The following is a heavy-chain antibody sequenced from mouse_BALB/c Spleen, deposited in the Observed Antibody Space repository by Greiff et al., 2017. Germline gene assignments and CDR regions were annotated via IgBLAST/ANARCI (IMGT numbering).Heavy chain of an antibody. CDR3: ARHTVITTATYYCDY. Sequence: EVMLVESGGDLVKPGGSLKLSCAASGFTFSSYGMSWVRQTPDKRLEWVATISSGGSYTYYPDSVKGRFTISRDNAKNTLYLQMSSLKSEDTAMYYCARHTVITTATYYCDYWGQGTTLTVSS. D-gene: IGHD1-2*01. J-gene: IGHJ2*01. CDR2: ISSGGSYT. V-gene: IGHV5-6*02. CDR1: GFTFSSYG.